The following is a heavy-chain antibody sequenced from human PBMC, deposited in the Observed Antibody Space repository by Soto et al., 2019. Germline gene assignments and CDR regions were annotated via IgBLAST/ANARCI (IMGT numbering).Heavy chain of an antibody. J-gene: IGHJ5*02. CDR2: IGTQHDS. CDR3: ARQASYWHGGGGWFDP. D-gene: IGHD2-8*02. Sequence: EVQLVESGGGLVEPGGSLRLSCAASGFTFSAFDMHWVRQATGKGLELVASIGTQHDSYYPDSVKGRFTISRENAKNSFYLKMNSLGAGDTALYYCARQASYWHGGGGWFDPWGQGTLVTVSS. CDR1: GFTFSAFD. V-gene: IGHV3-13*01.